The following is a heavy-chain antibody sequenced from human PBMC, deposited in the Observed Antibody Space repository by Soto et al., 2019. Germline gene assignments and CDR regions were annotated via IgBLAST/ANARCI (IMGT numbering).Heavy chain of an antibody. Sequence: PSETLSLTCAVHGGSVNGYYLNWIRQPPGKGLEWIGEINHTGGTHYNPSLKSRVTMSVDTSKNQFSLRLSSVTAADTAIYYCATRITVFGLLIPPFDPWGQGTQVTVSS. CDR2: INHTGGT. CDR3: ATRITVFGLLIPPFDP. J-gene: IGHJ5*02. D-gene: IGHD3-3*01. V-gene: IGHV4-34*01. CDR1: GGSVNGYY.